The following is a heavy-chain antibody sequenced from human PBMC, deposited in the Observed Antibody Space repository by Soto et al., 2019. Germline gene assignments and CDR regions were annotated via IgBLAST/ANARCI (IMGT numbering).Heavy chain of an antibody. J-gene: IGHJ4*02. CDR2: ISGSGLST. CDR3: VKSRGSSVLYFFDD. Sequence: EVQLLESGGGLVQPGGSLTLSCTASGFTFSNYALSWVRQAPGKGLEWVSGISGSGLSTYYADSVKGRFSISRDSSTNTVHLQMNSLRAEDTALYYCVKSRGSSVLYFFDDWGQGTLVTVSS. D-gene: IGHD2-2*01. CDR1: GFTFSNYA. V-gene: IGHV3-23*01.